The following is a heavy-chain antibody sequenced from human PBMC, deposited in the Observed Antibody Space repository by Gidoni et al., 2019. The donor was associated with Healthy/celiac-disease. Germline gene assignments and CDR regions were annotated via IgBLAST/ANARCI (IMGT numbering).Heavy chain of an antibody. CDR1: GFTFSSYA. CDR3: ARDPYDSRYYYGMDV. Sequence: QVQLVESGGGVVQPGRSLRLSCAASGFTFSSYAMHWVRQAPGKGLEWVAVIAYDGSNKDYADSVKGRFTISRDNSKNTLYLQMNSLRAEDTAVYYCARDPYDSRYYYGMDVWGQGTTVTVSS. J-gene: IGHJ6*02. V-gene: IGHV3-30-3*01. D-gene: IGHD5-12*01. CDR2: IAYDGSNK.